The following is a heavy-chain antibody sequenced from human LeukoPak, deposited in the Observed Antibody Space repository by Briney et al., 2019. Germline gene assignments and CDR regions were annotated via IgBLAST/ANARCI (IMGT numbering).Heavy chain of an antibody. V-gene: IGHV1-18*01. Sequence: GASVKVSCKASGSTFTTYGVSWVRQAPGQALEWMEWISGYDGNTNYAQKLRGRVTMTTDTSTSTAYMDLKSLRSDDTALYYCARTVTTSSYYFDYWGQGTLVTGSS. CDR3: ARTVTTSSYYFDY. J-gene: IGHJ4*02. CDR1: GSTFTTYG. CDR2: ISGYDGNT. D-gene: IGHD4-17*01.